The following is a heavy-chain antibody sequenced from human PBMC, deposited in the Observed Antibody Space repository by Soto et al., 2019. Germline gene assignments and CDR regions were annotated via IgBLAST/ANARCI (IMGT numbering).Heavy chain of an antibody. V-gene: IGHV4-39*01. J-gene: IGHJ5*02. CDR3: ASSYIVVVPAESAHNWFYP. CDR2: IYYSGST. CDR1: GGSISSSSYY. D-gene: IGHD2-2*01. Sequence: SETLSLTCTVSGGSISSSSYYWGWIRQPPGKGLEWIGSIYYSGSTYYNPSLKSRVTISVDTSKNQFSLKLSSVTAADTAVYYCASSYIVVVPAESAHNWFYPWGQGTLVTVSS.